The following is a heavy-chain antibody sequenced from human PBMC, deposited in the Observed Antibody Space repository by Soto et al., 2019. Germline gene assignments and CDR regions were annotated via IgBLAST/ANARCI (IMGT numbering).Heavy chain of an antibody. V-gene: IGHV1-8*02. J-gene: IGHJ3*02. CDR3: ARVGSTEDAFDI. CDR2: MNPNSGNT. Sequence: ASVKVSCKASGYTFTSYAMHWVRQAPGQRLEWMGWMNPNSGNTGYAQKFQGRVTMTRNTSISTAYMELSSLRSEDTAVYYCARVGSTEDAFDIWGQGTMVTVSS. D-gene: IGHD2-2*01. CDR1: GYTFTSYA.